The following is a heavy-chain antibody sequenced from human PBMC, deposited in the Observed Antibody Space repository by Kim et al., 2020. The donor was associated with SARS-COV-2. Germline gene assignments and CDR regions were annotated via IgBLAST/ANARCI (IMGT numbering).Heavy chain of an antibody. CDR1: GYTFTSYY. CDR2: INPSGGST. V-gene: IGHV1-46*01. CDR3: ARGRRSEWIQLWFGFGGSYYFDY. D-gene: IGHD5-18*01. J-gene: IGHJ4*02. Sequence: ASVKVSCKASGYTFTSYYMHWVRQAPGQGLEWMGIINPSGGSTSYAQKFQGRVTMTRDTSTSTVYMELSSLRSEDTAVYYCARGRRSEWIQLWFGFGGSYYFDYWGQGTLVTVSS.